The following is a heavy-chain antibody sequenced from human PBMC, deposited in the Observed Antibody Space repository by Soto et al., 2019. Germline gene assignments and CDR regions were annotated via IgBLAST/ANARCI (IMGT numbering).Heavy chain of an antibody. J-gene: IGHJ3*02. CDR3: ARDARDIVVVTAAGGGINAFDI. CDR1: GFTFSSYG. Sequence: QVQLVESGGGVVQPGRSLKLSCAASGFTFSSYGMHWVRQAPGKGLEWVAVIWYDGSNKYYADSVKGLFTISRDNSKNTLYLQKNRLRGEDTAVYYCARDARDIVVVTAAGGGINAFDIWGQGTMVTVSS. CDR2: IWYDGSNK. V-gene: IGHV3-33*01. D-gene: IGHD2-2*01.